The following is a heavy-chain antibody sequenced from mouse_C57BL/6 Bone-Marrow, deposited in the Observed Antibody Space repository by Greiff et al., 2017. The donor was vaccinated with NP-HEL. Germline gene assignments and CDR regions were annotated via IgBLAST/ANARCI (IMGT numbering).Heavy chain of an antibody. CDR3: ARRLRRGGYAMDY. V-gene: IGHV1-19*01. CDR2: INPYNGGT. D-gene: IGHD2-4*01. J-gene: IGHJ4*01. Sequence: VQLQQSGPVLVQPGASVKMSCKASGYTFTDYYMNWVKQSHGKSLEWIGVINPYNGGTNSNQKFKGKATLTVDKSSSTAYMELNSLTSEDSAVYYCARRLRRGGYAMDYWGQGTSVTVSS. CDR1: GYTFTDYY.